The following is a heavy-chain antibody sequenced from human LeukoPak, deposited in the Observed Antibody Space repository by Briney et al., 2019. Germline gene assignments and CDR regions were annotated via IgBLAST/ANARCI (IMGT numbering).Heavy chain of an antibody. D-gene: IGHD6-6*01. CDR2: INPNSGGT. Sequence: ASVKVSCKASGYTFTGYYMHWVRQAPGQGLEWMGRINPNSGGTNYAQEFQGRVTMTRDTSISTAYMELSRLRSDDTAVYYCARWIAARSPSIDWGQGTLVTVSS. J-gene: IGHJ4*02. V-gene: IGHV1-2*06. CDR3: ARWIAARSPSID. CDR1: GYTFTGYY.